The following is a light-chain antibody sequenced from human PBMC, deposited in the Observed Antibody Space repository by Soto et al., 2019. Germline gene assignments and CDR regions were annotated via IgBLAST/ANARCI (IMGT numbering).Light chain of an antibody. Sequence: QSVLTQPASVSGSPGQSITIACTGTSSDVGGYNYVSWYQQYPGKAPRLVISDVSTRPSGVSNRFSGSKSGNSASLTISGLQAEDEADYYCSSYTSSSTYVFGTGTKVTVL. J-gene: IGLJ1*01. CDR2: DVS. V-gene: IGLV2-14*01. CDR3: SSYTSSSTYV. CDR1: SSDVGGYNY.